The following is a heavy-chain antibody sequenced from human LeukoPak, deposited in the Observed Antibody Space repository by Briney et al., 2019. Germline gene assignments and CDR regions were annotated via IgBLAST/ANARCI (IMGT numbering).Heavy chain of an antibody. D-gene: IGHD2-21*01. V-gene: IGHV3-30*18. J-gene: IGHJ4*02. CDR3: AKDPYCGDGCHRTAG. Sequence: GGSLRLSCAASGFTFSSYGMHWVRQAPGKGLEWVAVISYDGSNKYYADSVEGRFTISRDNSKNTLYLQMNSLRAEDTAVYYCAKDPYCGDGCHRTAGWGQGTLATVSS. CDR1: GFTFSSYG. CDR2: ISYDGSNK.